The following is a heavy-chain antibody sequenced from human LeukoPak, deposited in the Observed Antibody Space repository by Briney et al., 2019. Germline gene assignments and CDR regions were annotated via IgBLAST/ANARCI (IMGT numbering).Heavy chain of an antibody. CDR3: TRESGAFSPFGF. J-gene: IGHJ4*02. Sequence: SGTLSLTRAVSGGSITTTNWWSWVRQPPGKGLEWIGEVHLSGATNYNLSLDSRVSMSIDKSKNHLSLEVTSVTAADTAIYYCTRESGAFSPFGFWGQGTLVTVSS. CDR2: VHLSGAT. V-gene: IGHV4-4*02. D-gene: IGHD1-26*01. CDR1: GGSITTTNW.